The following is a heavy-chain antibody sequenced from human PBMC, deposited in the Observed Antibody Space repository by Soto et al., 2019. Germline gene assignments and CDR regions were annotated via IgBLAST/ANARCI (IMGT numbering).Heavy chain of an antibody. CDR1: EFTFSSFN. CDR2: ISASSTTV. J-gene: IGHJ4*02. CDR3: ARIYRRDGNKYADY. V-gene: IGHV3-48*02. D-gene: IGHD3-16*02. Sequence: VHLVESGGGLVQPGESLRLSCAASEFTFSSFNMHWVRQAPGKGLEWVSYISASSTTVYYGDSVKGRFTISRDNAKNSLYLQMNSLRDEDTAVYYCARIYRRDGNKYADYWGQGTLVTVSS.